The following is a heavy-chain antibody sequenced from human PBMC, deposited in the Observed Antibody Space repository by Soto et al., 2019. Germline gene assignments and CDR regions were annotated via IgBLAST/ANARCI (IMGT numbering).Heavy chain of an antibody. CDR2: LNTQNGGA. CDR3: AREVCSDTLKPSHKGFGA. J-gene: IGHJ5*01. V-gene: IGHV1-2*02. D-gene: IGHD2-15*01. Sequence: QVQLVQSGAEVKKPGASVKVSCKASGYTFTDYHIHWVRQAPGQGLECMVWLNTQNGGAGSAQQFQRRVTVTRDTSIATVYMELSNLRFNDTAVYYCAREVCSDTLKPSHKGFGAWGQGTLISVDS. CDR1: GYTFTDYH.